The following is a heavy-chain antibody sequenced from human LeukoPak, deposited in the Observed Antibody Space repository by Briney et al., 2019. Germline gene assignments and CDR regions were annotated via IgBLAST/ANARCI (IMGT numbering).Heavy chain of an antibody. CDR2: IKQDGSEK. V-gene: IGHV3-7*01. J-gene: IGHJ6*03. CDR1: GFTFSSYW. D-gene: IGHD5-18*01. Sequence: AGSLRLSCSASGFTFSSYWMSWVRQAAGKGLEWVANIKQDGSEKYYVDSVKGRFTISRDNAKNSLYLQMNSLRAEDEAVYYCARDGGYSYGYYYYYMDVWGKGTTVTISS. CDR3: ARDGGYSYGYYYYYMDV.